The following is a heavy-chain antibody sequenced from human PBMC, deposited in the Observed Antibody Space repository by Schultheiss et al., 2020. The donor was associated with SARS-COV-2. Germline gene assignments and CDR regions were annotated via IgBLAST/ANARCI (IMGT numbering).Heavy chain of an antibody. CDR3: ARENDILTGSYYYVMDV. CDR2: IYYSGST. J-gene: IGHJ6*02. D-gene: IGHD3-9*01. Sequence: SETLSLTCTVSGGSISSSDYYWSWIRQHPGKGLEWIGYIYYSGSTIYNPSLKSRVTISADTSKNQLSLRLSSVTAADTAVYYCARENDILTGSYYYVMDVWGQGTTVTVSS. CDR1: GGSISSSDYY. V-gene: IGHV4-61*08.